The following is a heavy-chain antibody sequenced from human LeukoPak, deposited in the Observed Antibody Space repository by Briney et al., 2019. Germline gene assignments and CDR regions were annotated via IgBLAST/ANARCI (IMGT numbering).Heavy chain of an antibody. CDR1: GFTFSSYW. Sequence: GGSLRLSCAVSGFTFSSYWMHWVRQAPGKGLVWVSRIDRDGSRINCADSVKGRFTISRDNGKNTLFLQMNSLRAEDAAVYYCVRGNDYGGPHYWGQGTLVTVSS. V-gene: IGHV3-74*01. D-gene: IGHD4-23*01. J-gene: IGHJ4*02. CDR3: VRGNDYGGPHY. CDR2: IDRDGSRI.